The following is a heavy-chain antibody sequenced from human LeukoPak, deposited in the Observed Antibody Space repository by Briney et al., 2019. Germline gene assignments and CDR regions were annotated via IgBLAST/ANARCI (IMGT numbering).Heavy chain of an antibody. V-gene: IGHV4-59*01. CDR3: ARDLYGGSESSGYFYPFDY. CDR1: GGSISSYY. CDR2: IYYSGST. Sequence: SETLSLTCPVSGGSISSYYWSWIRQPPGKGLEWIGYIYYSGSTNYNPSLKSRVTISVDTSKNQFSLKLSSVTAADTAVYYCARDLYGGSESSGYFYPFDYWGQGTLVTVSS. D-gene: IGHD3-22*01. J-gene: IGHJ4*02.